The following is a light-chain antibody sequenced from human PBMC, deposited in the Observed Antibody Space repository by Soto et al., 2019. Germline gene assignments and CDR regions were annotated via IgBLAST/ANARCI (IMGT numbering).Light chain of an antibody. V-gene: IGLV2-8*01. J-gene: IGLJ1*01. CDR3: YSYAGSNNYV. CDR1: SSDVGGYNF. CDR2: EVT. Sequence: QSALTQPPSASGSPGQSVTISCTGTSSDVGGYNFVSWYQHHPGKAPKLMIYEVTKRPSGVPDRFSGSKSGNTASLTVSGLQAEDEADYYCYSYAGSNNYVFGTGTKVTVL.